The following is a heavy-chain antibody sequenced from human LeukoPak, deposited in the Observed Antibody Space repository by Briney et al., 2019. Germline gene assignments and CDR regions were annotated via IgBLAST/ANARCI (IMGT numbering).Heavy chain of an antibody. CDR3: ARDVGQWLVLGGDSGNYGMDV. D-gene: IGHD6-19*01. CDR2: INPSGGTT. J-gene: IGHJ6*02. CDR1: GYTFSSYY. Sequence: ASVKVSCKASGYTFSSYYMHWVRQAPGQGLEWMGVINPSGGTTTYAQKFQGRVTMTRDTSTSTVYMEVSSLRSEDTAVYYCARDVGQWLVLGGDSGNYGMDVWGQGTTVTVSS. V-gene: IGHV1-46*01.